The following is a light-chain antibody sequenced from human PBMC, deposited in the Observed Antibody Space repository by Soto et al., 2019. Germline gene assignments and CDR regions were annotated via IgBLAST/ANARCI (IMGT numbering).Light chain of an antibody. V-gene: IGKV1-6*01. Sequence: IQLPQSPSSLSASVGDRVTITCRASQGISSYLAWYQQKPGKAPKLLIYAASTLQSGVPSRFSGSGSGTDFTLTISSLQPEDFATYYCLQDYNYPWTFGQGTKVDIK. CDR1: QGISSY. CDR3: LQDYNYPWT. J-gene: IGKJ1*01. CDR2: AAS.